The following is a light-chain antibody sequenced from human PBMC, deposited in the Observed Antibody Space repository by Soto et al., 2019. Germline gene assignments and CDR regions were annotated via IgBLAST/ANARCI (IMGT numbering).Light chain of an antibody. CDR3: HQYGSSGT. CDR1: ETVTSDY. CDR2: GAS. V-gene: IGKV3-20*01. Sequence: EVVLTQSPGTLSLSPGERATLSCRASETVTSDYLAWYQQKPGQAPRLLIYGASRRAAGIPDRFSGSGSGTDFTLIISRLEPEDFVVYYCHQYGSSGTFGQGTKVDIK. J-gene: IGKJ1*01.